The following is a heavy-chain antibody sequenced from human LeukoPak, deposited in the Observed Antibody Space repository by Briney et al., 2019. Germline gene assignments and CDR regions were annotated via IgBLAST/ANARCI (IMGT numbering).Heavy chain of an antibody. CDR2: IYSGGST. D-gene: IGHD5-18*01. J-gene: IGHJ3*02. V-gene: IGHV3-66*01. Sequence: PGGSLRLSCAASRFTFSIYSMNWVRQAPGKGLEWVSVIYSGGSTYYADSVKGRFTISRDNSKNTLYLQMNSLRAEDTAVYYCAKAGGYSYGSGDAFDIWGQGTMVTVSS. CDR3: AKAGGYSYGSGDAFDI. CDR1: RFTFSIYS.